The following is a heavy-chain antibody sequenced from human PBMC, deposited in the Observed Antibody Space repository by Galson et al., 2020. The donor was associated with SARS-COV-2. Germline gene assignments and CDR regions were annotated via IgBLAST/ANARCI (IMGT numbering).Heavy chain of an antibody. D-gene: IGHD3-10*01. CDR1: GFSLSTTGMC. CDR3: ERVVVRGVTYDE. CDR2: IDWDDDK. J-gene: IGHJ4*02. V-gene: IGHV2-70*11. Sequence: SGPTLVKPTQTLTLTCTFSGFSLSTTGMCVSWIRQPPGKALEWLARIDWDDDKYYSTSLKTRLTISKDTSKNQVVLTMTNMDPVDTATYYCERVVVRGVTYDEWGQGTVVTVSS.